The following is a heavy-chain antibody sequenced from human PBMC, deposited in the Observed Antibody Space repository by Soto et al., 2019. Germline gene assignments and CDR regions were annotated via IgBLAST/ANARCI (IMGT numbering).Heavy chain of an antibody. CDR1: GYTFTSYD. J-gene: IGHJ4*02. CDR2: MNPNSGNT. CDR3: ARGLRVVVAAIAYYFDY. D-gene: IGHD2-15*01. V-gene: IGHV1-8*01. Sequence: QVQLVQSGAEVKKPGASVKVSCKASGYTFTSYDINWVRQATGQGLEWMGWMNPNSGNTGYAQKFQGRVTMTRNTSISTAYMELSSLRSEGTAVYYCARGLRVVVAAIAYYFDYWGQGTLVTVSS.